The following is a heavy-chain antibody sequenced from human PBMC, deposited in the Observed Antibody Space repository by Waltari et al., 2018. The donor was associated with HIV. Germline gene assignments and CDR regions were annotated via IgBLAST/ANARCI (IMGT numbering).Heavy chain of an antibody. CDR2: INPNSGNT. D-gene: IGHD1-26*01. CDR1: GYNSTGHY. CDR3: ARDGVGDAAFDY. J-gene: IGHJ4*02. Sequence: QVQLLQSGPEVRKPGASVKVSCRASGYNSTGHYMHWVRQAPGQGLEWMGWINPNSGNTHLAQKFKGKVTMTRVTSIRIAYLEMRRLKSDDTAIYYCARDGVGDAAFDYWGQGTLVTVS. V-gene: IGHV1-2*02.